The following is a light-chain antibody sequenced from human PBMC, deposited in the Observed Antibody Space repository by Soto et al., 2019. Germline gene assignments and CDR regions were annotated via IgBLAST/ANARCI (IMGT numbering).Light chain of an antibody. CDR3: QQSSSIPRT. CDR1: QRMSSY. J-gene: IGKJ1*01. Sequence: DIQMTQSPSSLSASVGDSVTITCRASQRMSSYLNWYQHKPGKAPKLLIYAASSLQSGVPSRFSGSGSGTDFTLTISSLQPEDSATYYCQQSSSIPRTFGQGTKVDIK. V-gene: IGKV1-39*01. CDR2: AAS.